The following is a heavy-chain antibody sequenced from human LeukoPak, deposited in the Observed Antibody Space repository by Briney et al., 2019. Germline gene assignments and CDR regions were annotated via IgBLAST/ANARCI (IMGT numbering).Heavy chain of an antibody. D-gene: IGHD6-13*01. V-gene: IGHV3-23*01. CDR3: AKGGSWSHFDY. J-gene: IGHJ4*02. CDR1: GFTFGTYA. CDR2: LSTSGVST. Sequence: PGGSLRLSCAASGFTFGTYAMRWVRQAPGPGLELVSSLSTSGVSTFYAHSVKGRLTISRDNSQHTLYFQLHSLRAGDTSVYFCAKGGSWSHFDYWGQGTLGTVAS.